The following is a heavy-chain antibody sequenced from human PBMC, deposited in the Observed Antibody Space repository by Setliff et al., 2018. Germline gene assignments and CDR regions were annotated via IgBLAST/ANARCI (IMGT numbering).Heavy chain of an antibody. CDR2: INRRGST. J-gene: IGHJ3*02. CDR1: GGSVNSGYDN. Sequence: SETLSLTCTVSGGSVNSGYDNWNWLRQPAGKGLEWIGHINRRGSTNFSPSLKSRVTISLDTSKNQFSLNLTSVTAADTAVYYCARSPANGGHDAFDIWGQGTMVTVSS. CDR3: ARSPANGGHDAFDI. D-gene: IGHD6-25*01. V-gene: IGHV4-61*09.